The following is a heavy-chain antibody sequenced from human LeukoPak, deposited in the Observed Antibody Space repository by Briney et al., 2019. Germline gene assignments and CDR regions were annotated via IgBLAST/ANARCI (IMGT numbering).Heavy chain of an antibody. CDR2: IYTSGST. CDR1: GGSISSGSYY. J-gene: IGHJ3*02. V-gene: IGHV4-61*02. D-gene: IGHD2-2*01. Sequence: SSETLSLTCTVSGGSISSGSYYWSWIRQPAGKRLEWIGRIYTSGSTNYNPSLKSRVTISVDTSKNQFSLKLSSVTAADTAVYYCARDPTYRDAFDIWGQGTMVTVSS. CDR3: ARDPTYRDAFDI.